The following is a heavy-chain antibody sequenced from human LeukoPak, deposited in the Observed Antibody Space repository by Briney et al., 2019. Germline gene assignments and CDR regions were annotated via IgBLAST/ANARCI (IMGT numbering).Heavy chain of an antibody. V-gene: IGHV3-7*03. CDR3: GRADCSRTRCFQFDY. CDR1: GFTFSSYW. D-gene: IGHD2-2*01. Sequence: GGSLRLSCAASGFTFSSYWMSWVRQAPGKGLEWVANIKQDGSEKYYVDSVKGRFTISRDNAKNSLYLQMNSLRAEDTAVYYCGRADCSRTRCFQFDYWGQGTLVTVSS. J-gene: IGHJ4*02. CDR2: IKQDGSEK.